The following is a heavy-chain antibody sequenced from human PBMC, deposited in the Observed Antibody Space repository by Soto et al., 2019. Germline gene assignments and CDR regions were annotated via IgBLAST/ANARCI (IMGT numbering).Heavy chain of an antibody. D-gene: IGHD2-8*01. J-gene: IGHJ4*02. CDR2: IYYSGST. CDR1: GGSVSSGSYY. CDR3: ASLYCTNGVCGSFDY. Sequence: SETLSLTCTVSGGSVSSGSYYWSWIRQPPGKGLEWIGYIYYSGSTNYNPSLKSRVTISVDTSKNQFSLKLSSVTAADTAVYYCASLYCTNGVCGSFDYWGQGTLVTVSS. V-gene: IGHV4-61*01.